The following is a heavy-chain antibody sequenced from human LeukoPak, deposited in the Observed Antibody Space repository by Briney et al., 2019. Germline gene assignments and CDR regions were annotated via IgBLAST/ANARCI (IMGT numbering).Heavy chain of an antibody. CDR2: MNPNSGNT. CDR1: GYTFTSYD. V-gene: IGHV1-8*01. D-gene: IGHD3-10*01. J-gene: IGHJ4*02. Sequence: ASVKVSCKASGYTFTSYDINWVRQATGQGLEWMGWMNPNSGNTGYAQKFQGRVTMTRDTSISTAYMELSSLRSEDTTVYYCARWGVITFFDYWGQGTLVTVSS. CDR3: ARWGVITFFDY.